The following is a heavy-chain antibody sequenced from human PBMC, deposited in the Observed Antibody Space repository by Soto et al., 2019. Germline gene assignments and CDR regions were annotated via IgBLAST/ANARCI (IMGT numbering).Heavy chain of an antibody. Sequence: GGSLRLSCAASGFTFSSYAMSWVRQAPGKGLEWVSAISGSGGSTYYADSVKGRFTISRDNSKNTLYLQMNSLRAEDTAVYYCAKDPLGIAVARTGNDYWGQGTLVTVSS. CDR3: AKDPLGIAVARTGNDY. CDR2: ISGSGGST. V-gene: IGHV3-23*01. CDR1: GFTFSSYA. D-gene: IGHD6-19*01. J-gene: IGHJ4*02.